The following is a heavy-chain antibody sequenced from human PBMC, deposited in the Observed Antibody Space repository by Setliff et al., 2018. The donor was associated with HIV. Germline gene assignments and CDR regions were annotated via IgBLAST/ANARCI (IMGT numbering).Heavy chain of an antibody. CDR3: ARDGRDGSGYRTFDY. CDR1: GGSISSGDYY. CDR2: IFYSGST. J-gene: IGHJ4*02. V-gene: IGHV4-30-4*08. Sequence: SETLSLTCTVSGGSISSGDYYWTWIRQPPGECLEWIGYIFYSGSTYYNPSLKSRVTMSVDTSKNQFSLKLISVTAADTALYYCARDGRDGSGYRTFDYWGRGTRVTVSS. D-gene: IGHD3-22*01.